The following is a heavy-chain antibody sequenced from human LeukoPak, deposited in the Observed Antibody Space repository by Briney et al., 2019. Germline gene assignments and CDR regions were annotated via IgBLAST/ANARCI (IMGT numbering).Heavy chain of an antibody. V-gene: IGHV3-30*04. D-gene: IGHD2-21*01. J-gene: IGHJ6*02. CDR3: ARCGGTCSLPSTSAMDV. CDR2: ISSDGRHI. CDR1: GFIFSSYT. Sequence: PGRSLRLSCAASGFIFSSYTVHWVRQAPGKGLEWVAVISSDGRHIFYADSVKGRFTISRDNSKNTLYLQMNSLRAEDTALYLCARCGGTCSLPSTSAMDVWGQGTTVPVS.